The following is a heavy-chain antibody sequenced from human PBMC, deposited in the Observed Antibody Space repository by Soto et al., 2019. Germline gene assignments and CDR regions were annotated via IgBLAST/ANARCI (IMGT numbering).Heavy chain of an antibody. CDR1: GYSFTSYL. CDR2: IYADDSDT. V-gene: IGHV5-51*01. Sequence: QTLKIYFKGSGYSFTSYLTACARQKTGKGLEWMGIIYADDSDTRYSPPFQGQVTMSADKSISTAYLQWSSLKASDTAMYYCARRYCSGGSCLDYWGQGTLVTVS. D-gene: IGHD2-15*01. J-gene: IGHJ4*02. CDR3: ARRYCSGGSCLDY.